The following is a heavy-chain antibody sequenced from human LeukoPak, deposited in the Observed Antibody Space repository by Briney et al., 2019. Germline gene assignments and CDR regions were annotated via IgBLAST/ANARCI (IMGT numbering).Heavy chain of an antibody. V-gene: IGHV3-7*01. CDR1: GFTFSSYA. D-gene: IGHD6-19*01. Sequence: PGGSLRLSCAASGFTFSSYAMHWVRQAPGKGLEWLANIKEDGSIQYYLDSVRGRFTISRDNAKTSVYLQLNSLRADDTAVYYCARDVWTGVAVSDYWGQGTLVTVSS. J-gene: IGHJ4*02. CDR2: IKEDGSIQ. CDR3: ARDVWTGVAVSDY.